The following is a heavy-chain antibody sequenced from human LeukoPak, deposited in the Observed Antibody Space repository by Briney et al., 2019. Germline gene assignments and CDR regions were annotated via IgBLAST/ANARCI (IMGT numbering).Heavy chain of an antibody. D-gene: IGHD2-2*01. CDR2: IKPDSDAT. J-gene: IGHJ4*02. Sequence: ASVKVSCEASGYVFASYWLHWVRQAPGQGLEWVGYIKPDSDATDLAQRFQGRVTLTRDTSISTAYLELNGLTADDTAVYFCAKDDPHQRFDNWGQGTLVTVSS. CDR3: AKDDPHQRFDN. V-gene: IGHV1-2*02. CDR1: GYVFASYW.